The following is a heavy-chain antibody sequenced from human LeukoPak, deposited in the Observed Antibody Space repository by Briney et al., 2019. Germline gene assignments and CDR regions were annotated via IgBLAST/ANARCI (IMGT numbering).Heavy chain of an antibody. V-gene: IGHV4-59*01. CDR1: GGSISSYY. J-gene: IGHJ5*02. CDR2: IYYSGST. CDR3: ARAHGYDSSGYDL. D-gene: IGHD3-22*01. Sequence: SETLSLTCTVSGGSISSYYWSWIRQPPGKGLEWIGYIYYSGSTNYNPSLKSRVTISVDTSKNQFSLKLSSVTAADTAAYYCARAHGYDSSGYDLWGQGTLVTVSS.